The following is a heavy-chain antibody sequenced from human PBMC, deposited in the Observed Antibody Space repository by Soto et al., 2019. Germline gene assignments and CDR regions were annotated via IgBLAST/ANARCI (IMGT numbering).Heavy chain of an antibody. Sequence: GGSLRLSCAASGFTFSRYAMSWVRQAPGKGLEWVSAISGSGGSTYYADSVKGRFTISRDNSKNTLYMQMNSLRAEDSAVYYCAKDQGYYDFWSGYPDYYYGIDVWGQGT. CDR2: ISGSGGST. V-gene: IGHV3-23*01. J-gene: IGHJ6*02. CDR1: GFTFSRYA. CDR3: AKDQGYYDFWSGYPDYYYGIDV. D-gene: IGHD3-3*01.